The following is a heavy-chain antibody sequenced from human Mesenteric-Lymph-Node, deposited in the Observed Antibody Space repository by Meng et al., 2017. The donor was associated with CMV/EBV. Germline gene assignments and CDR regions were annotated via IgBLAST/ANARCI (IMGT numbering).Heavy chain of an antibody. CDR2: IYSADNT. J-gene: IGHJ6*02. CDR3: AREHGGNSNYYYGMDV. V-gene: IGHV3-53*01. CDR1: GGSFSDYY. D-gene: IGHD4-23*01. Sequence: GGSLRLSCAAYGGSFSDYYMTWVRQAPGKGLEWVSVIYSADNTYYADSVKGRFTISRDDSRNTVHLQMNSLRVEDSAVYYCAREHGGNSNYYYGMDVWGQGTTVTVSS.